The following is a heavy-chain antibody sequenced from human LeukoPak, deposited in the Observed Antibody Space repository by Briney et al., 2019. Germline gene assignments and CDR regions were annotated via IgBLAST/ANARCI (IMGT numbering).Heavy chain of an antibody. V-gene: IGHV3-33*05. D-gene: IGHD3-16*01. Sequence: GGSLRLSCAGSGFIFSNHGMHWVRQAPGKGLEWVSVISYDGRKNYYADSVKGRFTISRDNSMNTLYLQMNSLRAEDTAVYYCAKRSFDYWGQGTLVTVSS. CDR1: GFIFSNHG. CDR3: AKRSFDY. CDR2: ISYDGRKN. J-gene: IGHJ4*02.